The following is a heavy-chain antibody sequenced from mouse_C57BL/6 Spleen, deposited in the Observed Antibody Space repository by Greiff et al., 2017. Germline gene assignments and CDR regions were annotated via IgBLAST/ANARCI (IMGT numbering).Heavy chain of an antibody. CDR2: ISSGSSTI. D-gene: IGHD2-1*01. V-gene: IGHV5-17*01. CDR1: GFTFSDYG. CDR3: ARSGIYYGNYGYFDV. J-gene: IGHJ1*03. Sequence: EVMLVESGGGLVKPGGSLKLSCAASGFTFSDYGMHWVRQAPEKGLEWVAYISSGSSTIYYADTVKGRFTISRDNAKNTLFLQMTSLRSEDTAMYYCARSGIYYGNYGYFDVWGTGTTVTVAS.